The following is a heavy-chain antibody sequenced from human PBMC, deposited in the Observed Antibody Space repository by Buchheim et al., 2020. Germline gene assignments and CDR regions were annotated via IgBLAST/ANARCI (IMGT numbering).Heavy chain of an antibody. Sequence: EVQLVESGGGLVQPGGSLRLSCAASGFTFSSYSMNWVRQAPGKGLEWVSYISSSSSTIYYADSVKGRFTISRDKAKNSLYLQMNSLRAEDTAVYYCARDRRKQQLGFDYWGQGTL. CDR1: GFTFSSYS. J-gene: IGHJ4*02. V-gene: IGHV3-48*01. CDR3: ARDRRKQQLGFDY. D-gene: IGHD6-13*01. CDR2: ISSSSSTI.